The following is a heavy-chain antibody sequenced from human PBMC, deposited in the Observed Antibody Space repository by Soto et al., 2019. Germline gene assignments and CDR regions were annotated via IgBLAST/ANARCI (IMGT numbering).Heavy chain of an antibody. CDR3: ARDSPPQIRFLEWSGGWFDP. V-gene: IGHV1-46*01. D-gene: IGHD3-3*01. Sequence: ASVTVSCKASGYTFTSYYMHWVRQAPGQGLEWMGIINPSVGRRSNAQKFQGRVTMTRDTTTSTVYMELSSLRSEDTAVYYCARDSPPQIRFLEWSGGWFDPWGQGTLVTVS. J-gene: IGHJ5*02. CDR2: INPSVGRR. CDR1: GYTFTSYY.